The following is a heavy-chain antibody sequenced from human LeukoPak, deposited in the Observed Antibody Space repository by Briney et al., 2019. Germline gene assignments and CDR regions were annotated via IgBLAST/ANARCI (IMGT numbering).Heavy chain of an antibody. CDR2: ISGSGGST. CDR1: GFTFSSYA. J-gene: IGHJ4*02. CDR3: AKALEVLWFGEPYFDY. V-gene: IGHV3-23*01. Sequence: GGSLRLSCAAAGFTFSSYAMTWVRQAPGKRLEWVSVISGSGGSTTYADSVKGRFTISRDNSKNTLYLQMNSLRAEDTAVYYCAKALEVLWFGEPYFDYWGQGILVTVSS. D-gene: IGHD3-10*01.